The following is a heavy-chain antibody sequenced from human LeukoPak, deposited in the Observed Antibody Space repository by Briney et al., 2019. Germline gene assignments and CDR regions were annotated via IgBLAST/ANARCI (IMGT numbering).Heavy chain of an antibody. CDR3: ARDPREYSSGWYGGWFDP. CDR1: GFTFSSYE. CDR2: ISSSGSTI. V-gene: IGHV3-48*03. Sequence: GGSLRLSCAASGFTFSSYEINWVRQAPGKGLEWVSYISSSGSTIYYADSVKGRFTISRDNAKNSLYLQMNSLRAEDTAVYYCARDPREYSSGWYGGWFDPWGQGTLVTVSS. D-gene: IGHD6-19*01. J-gene: IGHJ5*02.